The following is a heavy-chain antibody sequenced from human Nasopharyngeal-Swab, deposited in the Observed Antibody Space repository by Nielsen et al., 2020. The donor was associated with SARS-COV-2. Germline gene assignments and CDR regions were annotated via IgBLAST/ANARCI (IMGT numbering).Heavy chain of an antibody. CDR2: ISYDGSSK. CDR3: ARGPGDGMDV. V-gene: IGHV3-30-3*01. D-gene: IGHD3-10*01. J-gene: IGHJ6*02. Sequence: VRQAPGEGLEWVAVISYDGSSKYYADSVKGRFTISRDNSKNTLYLQMNSLRAEDTAVYYCARGPGDGMDVWGQGTTVTVSS.